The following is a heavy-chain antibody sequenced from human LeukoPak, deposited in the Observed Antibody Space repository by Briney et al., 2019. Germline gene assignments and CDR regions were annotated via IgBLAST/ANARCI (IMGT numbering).Heavy chain of an antibody. V-gene: IGHV3-7*01. CDR2: IKQDGSEK. D-gene: IGHD6-19*01. J-gene: IGHJ4*02. CDR3: ARDHGTGWYVDYFDY. Sequence: GGSLRLSCAASGFTFSNYWMSWVRQAPGKGLEWVANIKQDGSEKYYLDSVKGRFIISRDNAENSLYLQMNSLRAEDTALYYCARDHGTGWYVDYFDYWGQGTPVTVSS. CDR1: GFTFSNYW.